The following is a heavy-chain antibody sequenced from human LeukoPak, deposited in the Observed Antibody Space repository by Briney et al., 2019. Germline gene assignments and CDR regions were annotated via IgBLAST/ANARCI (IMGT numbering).Heavy chain of an antibody. CDR2: ISGSGAGT. Sequence: TGGSLRLSCAASGFTFSSYAMSWVRQAPGKGLEWVSAISGSGAGTYYADSVKGRFTISRDNSKNTLYLQMNSLRAEDTAVYYCAKRSGGIVGATYDYWGQGTLVTVSS. V-gene: IGHV3-23*01. J-gene: IGHJ4*02. CDR3: AKRSGGIVGATYDY. CDR1: GFTFSSYA. D-gene: IGHD1-26*01.